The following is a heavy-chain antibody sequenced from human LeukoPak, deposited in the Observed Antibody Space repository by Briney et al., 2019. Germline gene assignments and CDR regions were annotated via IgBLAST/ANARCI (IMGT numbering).Heavy chain of an antibody. CDR2: ISPDGSLT. D-gene: IGHD3-10*01. V-gene: IGHV3-74*01. CDR1: GFPFREYW. CDR3: AVDYYGSGSH. Sequence: GGSLRLSCAASGFPFREYWMHWVRQAPGKGLQWVSRISPDGSLTPYVDSVKGRFTISRDNAKNTLYLQMSSLRAEDTAVYYCAVDYYGSGSHWGQGALVTVSA. J-gene: IGHJ4*02.